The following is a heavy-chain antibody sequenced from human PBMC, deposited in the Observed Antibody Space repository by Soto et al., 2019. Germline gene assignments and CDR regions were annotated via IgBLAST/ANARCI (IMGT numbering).Heavy chain of an antibody. CDR3: ASMVRGVIYGMDV. CDR2: IIPIFGTA. CDR1: GGTFSSYA. J-gene: IGHJ6*02. Sequence: ASVKVSCKASGGTFSSYAISWVRQAPGQGLEWMGGIIPIFGTANYAQKFQGRVTITAXXXXSXXXMXLXXLRXEXTAVYYCASMVRGVIYGMDVWGQGTTVTVSS. V-gene: IGHV1-69*13. D-gene: IGHD3-10*01.